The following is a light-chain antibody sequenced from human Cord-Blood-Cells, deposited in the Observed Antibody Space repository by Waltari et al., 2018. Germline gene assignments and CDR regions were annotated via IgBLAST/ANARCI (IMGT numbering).Light chain of an antibody. Sequence: DIQMTQSPSSLSASVGDRVTITCRASQSISSYLNWYQQKPGKAPKRLIYAASSLQSGVPSSFSGSGSGTDFTLTISSLQPEDFATYYCQQSYSTPLTFCGGTKVEIK. J-gene: IGKJ4*01. CDR3: QQSYSTPLT. CDR1: QSISSY. CDR2: AAS. V-gene: IGKV1-39*01.